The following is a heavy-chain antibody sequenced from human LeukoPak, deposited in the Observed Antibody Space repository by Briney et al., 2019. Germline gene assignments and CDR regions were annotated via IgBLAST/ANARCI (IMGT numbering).Heavy chain of an antibody. CDR2: MYSSGNT. CDR3: ARVLGNYNSFDY. Sequence: ETLSLTCAVSGGSISSYSWSWVRQAPGKGLEWVSVMYSSGNTYYADSVKGRFTISRDKPKNTVYLQMNSLRAEDTAVYYCARVLGNYNSFDYWGQGTLVTVSS. D-gene: IGHD1-1*01. J-gene: IGHJ4*02. V-gene: IGHV3-66*01. CDR1: GGSISSYS.